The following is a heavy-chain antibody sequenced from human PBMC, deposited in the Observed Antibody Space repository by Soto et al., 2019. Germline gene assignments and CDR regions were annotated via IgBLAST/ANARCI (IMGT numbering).Heavy chain of an antibody. J-gene: IGHJ6*02. V-gene: IGHV6-1*01. D-gene: IGHD2-15*01. Sequence: SQTLSLTCDISGDSVSSNRSSLNCIRQSPSRGLEWLGRTYYRSKWYNDYAVSVKSRITINPDTSKNQFSLQLNSVTPEDTAVYYCARDICSGGSCYSYSHGMDVWGQGTTVTLSS. CDR1: GDSVSSNRSS. CDR3: ARDICSGGSCYSYSHGMDV. CDR2: TYYRSKWYN.